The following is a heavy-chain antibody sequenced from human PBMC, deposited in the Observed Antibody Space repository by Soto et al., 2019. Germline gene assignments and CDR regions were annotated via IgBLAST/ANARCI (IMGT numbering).Heavy chain of an antibody. D-gene: IGHD1-1*01. V-gene: IGHV3-73*01. J-gene: IGHJ4*02. CDR3: TRRPPGDGYNYFFDT. CDR2: IRGEVHNDAT. CDR1: GFTFSDSA. Sequence: PGGSLRLSCAASGFTFSDSAMYWVRQASGKGLEWVGRIRGEVHNDATEYGASVRGRFTISRDDSKNTTYLQMNSLKTEDTAVYYCTRRPPGDGYNYFFDTWGQGALVTVSS.